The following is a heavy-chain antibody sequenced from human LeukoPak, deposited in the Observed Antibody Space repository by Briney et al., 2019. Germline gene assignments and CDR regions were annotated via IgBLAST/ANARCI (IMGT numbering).Heavy chain of an antibody. D-gene: IGHD2-21*02. Sequence: GGPLRLSCAASGFTFSDYYMSWIRQAPGKGLEWVSYISSSGSTIYYADSVKGRFTISRDNAKNSLYLQMNSLRAEDTAVYYCARAEEMTASLIDYWGQGTLVTVSS. V-gene: IGHV3-11*01. CDR3: ARAEEMTASLIDY. CDR2: ISSSGSTI. J-gene: IGHJ4*02. CDR1: GFTFSDYY.